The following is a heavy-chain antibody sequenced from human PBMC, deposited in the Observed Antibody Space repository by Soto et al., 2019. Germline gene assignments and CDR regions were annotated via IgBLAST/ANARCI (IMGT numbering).Heavy chain of an antibody. CDR3: TRVMLGSSLSSDY. D-gene: IGHD6-13*01. J-gene: IGHJ4*02. V-gene: IGHV3-72*01. CDR2: IKNKANSYTT. Sequence: EVQLVESGGGLVQPEGPLRLSCAASGFTFSDHYMDWVRQAPGKGLEWVGRIKNKANSYTTEYAAPVKGRFIISRDDSKNSVFLQMNRLKTDVTAVSDCTRVMLGSSLSSDYWGQGILVTVSS. CDR1: GFTFSDHY.